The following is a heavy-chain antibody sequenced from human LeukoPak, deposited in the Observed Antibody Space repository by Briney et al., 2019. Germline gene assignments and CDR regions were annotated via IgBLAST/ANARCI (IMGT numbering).Heavy chain of an antibody. V-gene: IGHV4-59*01. CDR2: IYYSGST. CDR3: ARSPYSSGWYYFDY. Sequence: SETLSLTCTVSGGSISSYYWSWIRQPPGKGLEWIGYIYYSGSTNYNPSLKSRVTISVDTSKNQSSLKLSSVTAADTAVYYCARSPYSSGWYYFDYWGQGTLVTVSS. CDR1: GGSISSYY. D-gene: IGHD6-19*01. J-gene: IGHJ4*02.